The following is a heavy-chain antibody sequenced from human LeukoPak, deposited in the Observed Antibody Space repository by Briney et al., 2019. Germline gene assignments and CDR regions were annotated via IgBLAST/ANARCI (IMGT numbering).Heavy chain of an antibody. D-gene: IGHD3-10*01. CDR2: IYYGGST. J-gene: IGHJ4*02. CDR1: GGSISGSTYY. Sequence: SETLSLTCTVSGGSISGSTYYWGWIRQPPGKGLEWIGSIYYGGSTYYNPSLKSRVTISVDTSKNQFSLKLSSVTAADTAVYYCASLGSRTGIVYWGQGTLVTVSS. CDR3: ASLGSRTGIVY. V-gene: IGHV4-39*01.